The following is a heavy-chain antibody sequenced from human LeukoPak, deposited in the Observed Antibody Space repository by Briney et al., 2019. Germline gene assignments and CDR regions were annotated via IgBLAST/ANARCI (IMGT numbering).Heavy chain of an antibody. CDR1: GGTFSSHA. J-gene: IGHJ4*02. Sequence: SVKVSCKASGGTFSSHAISWVRQAPGQGLEWVGGIIPIFGTTNYTQKFQGRVTITTDESTSTGYMELRSLRSDDTAVYYCARGDSGYDYGFDNWGQGTLVTVSS. D-gene: IGHD5-12*01. CDR3: ARGDSGYDYGFDN. CDR2: IIPIFGTT. V-gene: IGHV1-69*05.